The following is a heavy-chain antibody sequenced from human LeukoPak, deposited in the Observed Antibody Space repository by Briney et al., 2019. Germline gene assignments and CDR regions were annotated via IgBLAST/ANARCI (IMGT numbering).Heavy chain of an antibody. D-gene: IGHD1-26*01. V-gene: IGHV3-21*01. CDR1: GFTFSNYN. CDR3: ARDLMGWDLHYFDY. CDR2: ISSSSSYI. J-gene: IGHJ4*02. Sequence: GGSLRLSCAASGFTFSNYNMNWVRQAPGKGLEWDSSISSSSSYIYYADSVKGRFTISRDNAKNSLYLQMHSLRAEDTAVSYCARDLMGWDLHYFDYWGQGTLVTVSS.